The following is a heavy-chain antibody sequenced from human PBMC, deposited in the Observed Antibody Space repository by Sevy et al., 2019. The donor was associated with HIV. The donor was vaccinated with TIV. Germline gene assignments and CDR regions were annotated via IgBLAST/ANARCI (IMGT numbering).Heavy chain of an antibody. J-gene: IGHJ5*02. D-gene: IGHD3-3*01. V-gene: IGHV3-30*03. CDR2: ISYDGSNK. CDR3: ARDPTYYDFWSGYYTGWFDP. CDR1: GFTFSSYG. Sequence: GGSLRLSCAASGFTFSSYGMHWVRQAPGKGLEWVAVISYDGSNKYYADSVKGRFTISRDNSKNTLYLQMDSLRAEDTAVYYCARDPTYYDFWSGYYTGWFDPWGQGTLVTVSS.